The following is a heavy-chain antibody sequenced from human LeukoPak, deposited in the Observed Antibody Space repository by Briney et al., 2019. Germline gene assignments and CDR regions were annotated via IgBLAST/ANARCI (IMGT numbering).Heavy chain of an antibody. CDR2: ISSSSSYI. D-gene: IGHD1-26*01. V-gene: IGHV3-21*01. J-gene: IGHJ6*03. Sequence: GGSLRLSCAASGLTFSSYAMSWVRQAPGKGLEWVSSISSSSSYIYYADSVKGLFTISRDNAKNSLYLQMNSPRAEDTAVYYCAKGRGWEASYYYYYMDVWGKGTTVTISS. CDR3: AKGRGWEASYYYYYMDV. CDR1: GLTFSSYA.